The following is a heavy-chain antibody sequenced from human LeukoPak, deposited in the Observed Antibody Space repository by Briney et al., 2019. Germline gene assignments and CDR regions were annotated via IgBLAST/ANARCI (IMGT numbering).Heavy chain of an antibody. CDR1: GFTFGDYA. Sequence: GGSLRLSCTASGFTFGDYAMSWVRQAPGKGLEWVSYISSSSSTIYYADSVKGRFTISRDNAKNSLYLQMNSLRDEDTAVYYCARGSGDYVWGSYRQFDYWGQGTLVTVSS. CDR2: ISSSSSTI. J-gene: IGHJ4*02. CDR3: ARGSGDYVWGSYRQFDY. D-gene: IGHD3-16*02. V-gene: IGHV3-48*02.